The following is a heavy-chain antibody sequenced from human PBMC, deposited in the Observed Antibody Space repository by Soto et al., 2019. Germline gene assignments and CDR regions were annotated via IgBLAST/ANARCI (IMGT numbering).Heavy chain of an antibody. Sequence: GGSLRHSCASSGFTFSSYAMSWVRQAPGKGLEWVSAISGSGGSTYYADSVKGRFTISRDNSKNTLYLQMNSLRAEDTAVYYCAKDRIGIAAAASEYYFDYWGQGTLVTVSS. CDR1: GFTFSSYA. CDR2: ISGSGGST. J-gene: IGHJ4*02. CDR3: AKDRIGIAAAASEYYFDY. V-gene: IGHV3-23*01. D-gene: IGHD6-13*01.